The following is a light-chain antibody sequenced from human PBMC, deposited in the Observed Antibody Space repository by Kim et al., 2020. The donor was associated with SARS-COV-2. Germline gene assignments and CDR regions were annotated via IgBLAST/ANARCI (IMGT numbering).Light chain of an antibody. CDR2: EDD. Sequence: GKTVTISGTRSSGSIASNYVHWYQQRPGSAPTTVIYEDDQRPSGVPDRFSASIDRSSNSASLTISRLKTEDEADYYCQSYDRSNVVFGGGTQLTVL. J-gene: IGLJ2*01. V-gene: IGLV6-57*03. CDR1: SGSIASNY. CDR3: QSYDRSNVV.